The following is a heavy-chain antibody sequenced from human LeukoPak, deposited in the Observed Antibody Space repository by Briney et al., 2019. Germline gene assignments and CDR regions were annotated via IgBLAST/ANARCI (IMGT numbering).Heavy chain of an antibody. V-gene: IGHV1-69*13. CDR2: IIPIFGTA. Sequence: ASVKVSCKASGGTFSSYAISWVRQAPGQGLEWMGGIIPIFGTANYAQKFQGRVTITADESTSTAYMELSSLRSEDTAVYYCARDPGYSSSSNYFDYWGQGTLVAVSS. J-gene: IGHJ4*02. CDR1: GGTFSSYA. D-gene: IGHD6-6*01. CDR3: ARDPGYSSSSNYFDY.